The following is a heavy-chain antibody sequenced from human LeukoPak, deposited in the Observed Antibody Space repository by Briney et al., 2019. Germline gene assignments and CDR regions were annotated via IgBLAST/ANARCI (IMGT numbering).Heavy chain of an antibody. CDR1: GYSFTNYW. Sequence: PGESLKISCKGSGYSFTNYWIGWVRQMPGKGLEWMGIIYPDDSDTTYSPSFQGQVPISVDKSISTAYLQWRSLKASDTAMYYCARQGNGYSNHKLMSFDYWGQGTLVTVSS. CDR2: IYPDDSDT. V-gene: IGHV5-51*01. CDR3: ARQGNGYSNHKLMSFDY. J-gene: IGHJ4*02. D-gene: IGHD4-11*01.